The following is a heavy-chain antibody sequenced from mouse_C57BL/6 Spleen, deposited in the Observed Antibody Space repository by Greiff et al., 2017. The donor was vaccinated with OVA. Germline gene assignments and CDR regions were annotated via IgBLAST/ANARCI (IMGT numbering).Heavy chain of an antibody. D-gene: IGHD1-1*01. CDR3: AREGDYSYYAMDY. CDR2: IYPGDGDT. V-gene: IGHV1-80*01. CDR1: GYAFSSYW. J-gene: IGHJ4*01. Sequence: VQLQQSGAELVKPGASVKISCKASGYAFSSYWMNWVKQRPGKGLEWIGQIYPGDGDTNYNGKFKGKATLTADKSSSTAYMQLSSLTSEDSAVYFCAREGDYSYYAMDYWGQGTSVTVSA.